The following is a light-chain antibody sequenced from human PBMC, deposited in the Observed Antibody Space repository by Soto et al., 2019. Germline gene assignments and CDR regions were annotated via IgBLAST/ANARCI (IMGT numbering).Light chain of an antibody. CDR1: SSDVGSYNY. CDR3: SSYTNSGALVL. V-gene: IGLV2-14*01. Sequence: QSALTQPASVSGSPGQSITISCTGTSSDVGSYNYVSWYQQHPGKAPKLMIYDVTHRPSGVSNRFSGSKSGNTASLTISGLQAEDEADYYCSSYTNSGALVLFGGGTMLTVL. CDR2: DVT. J-gene: IGLJ2*01.